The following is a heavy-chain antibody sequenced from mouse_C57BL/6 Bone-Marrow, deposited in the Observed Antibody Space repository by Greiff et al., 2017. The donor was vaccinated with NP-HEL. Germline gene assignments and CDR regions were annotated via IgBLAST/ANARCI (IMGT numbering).Heavy chain of an antibody. CDR2: INPYNGGT. CDR3: ARPIYYGKGWFAY. V-gene: IGHV1-19*01. CDR1: GYTFTDYY. J-gene: IGHJ3*01. Sequence: VQLQQSGPVLVKPGASVKMSCKASGYTFTDYYMNWVKQSHGKSLEWIGVINPYNGGTSYNQKFKGKATLTVDKSSSTAYMELNSLTSEDSAVYYCARPIYYGKGWFAYWGQGTLVTVSA. D-gene: IGHD2-1*01.